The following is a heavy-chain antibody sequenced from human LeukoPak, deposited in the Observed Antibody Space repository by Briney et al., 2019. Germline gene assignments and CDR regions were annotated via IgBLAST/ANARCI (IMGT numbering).Heavy chain of an antibody. CDR1: GGSFSGYY. D-gene: IGHD5-18*01. V-gene: IGHV4-59*01. CDR2: IYYSGST. CDR3: ARANTAQAYYYGVDV. Sequence: PSETLSLTCAVYGGSFSGYYWSWIRQPPGKGLEWIGYIYYSGSTNYNPSLKSRVTISVDTSKNQFSLKLSSVTAADTAVYYCARANTAQAYYYGVDVWGQGTTVTVSS. J-gene: IGHJ6*02.